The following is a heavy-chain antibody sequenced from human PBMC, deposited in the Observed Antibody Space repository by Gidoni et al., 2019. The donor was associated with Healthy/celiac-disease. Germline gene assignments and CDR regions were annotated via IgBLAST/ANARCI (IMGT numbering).Heavy chain of an antibody. D-gene: IGHD3-10*01. CDR2: ISGSGGST. Sequence: RLSCAASGFTFSSYAMSWVRQAPGKGLGWVSAISGSGGSTYYADSVKGRFTISRDNSKNTLYLQMNSLRAEDTAVYYCAKDGTVDGSGSYYNGYYYYGMDVWGQGTTVTVSS. V-gene: IGHV3-23*01. CDR3: AKDGTVDGSGSYYNGYYYYGMDV. CDR1: GFTFSSYA. J-gene: IGHJ6*02.